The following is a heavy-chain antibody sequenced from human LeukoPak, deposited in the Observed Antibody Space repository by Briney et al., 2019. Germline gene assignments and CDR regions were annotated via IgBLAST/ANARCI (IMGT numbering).Heavy chain of an antibody. CDR2: ISAYNGNT. Sequence: ASVKVSCKASGYTXTSYGISGVRQAPGQGLEWMGWISAYNGNTNYAQKLQGRVTMTTDTSTSTAYMELRSLRSDDTAVYYCARVGSGRRELLFDYWGQGTLVTVSS. V-gene: IGHV1-18*01. CDR3: ARVGSGRRELLFDY. D-gene: IGHD1-26*01. J-gene: IGHJ4*02. CDR1: GYTXTSYG.